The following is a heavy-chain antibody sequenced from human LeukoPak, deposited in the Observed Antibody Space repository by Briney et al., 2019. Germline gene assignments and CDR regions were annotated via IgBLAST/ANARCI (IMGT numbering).Heavy chain of an antibody. CDR1: GGSISSGGYS. V-gene: IGHV4-30-2*01. D-gene: IGHD3-22*01. J-gene: IGHJ2*01. CDR3: ARGYYDSSGAIYWYFDL. Sequence: PSETLSLTCAVSGGSISSGGYSWSWIWQPPGKGLEWIGYIYHSGSTYYNPSLKSRVTISVDRSKNQFSLKLSSVTAADTAVYYCARGYYDSSGAIYWYFDLWGRGTLVTVSS. CDR2: IYHSGST.